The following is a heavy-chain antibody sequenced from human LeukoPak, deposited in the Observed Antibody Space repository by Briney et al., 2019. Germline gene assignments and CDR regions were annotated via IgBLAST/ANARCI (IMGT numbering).Heavy chain of an antibody. J-gene: IGHJ5*02. CDR3: ARGRENYYDSSVWFDP. Sequence: SQTLSLTCTVSGGSISSGGYYWSWIRQHPGKGLEWIGYIYYSGTTYYNPSLKSRVTISVDTSKNQFSLKLSSVTAADTAVYYCARGRENYYDSSVWFDPWGQGTLVTVSS. CDR2: IYYSGTT. V-gene: IGHV4-31*03. D-gene: IGHD3-22*01. CDR1: GGSISSGGYY.